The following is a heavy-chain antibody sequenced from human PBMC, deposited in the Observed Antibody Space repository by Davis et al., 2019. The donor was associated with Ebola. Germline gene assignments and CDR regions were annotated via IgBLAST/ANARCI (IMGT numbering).Heavy chain of an antibody. Sequence: GESLKISCAASGFTFSSYAMHWVRQAPGKGLEWVAVISYDGSNKYYADSVKGRFTISRDNSKNTLYLQMNSLRAEDTAVYYCARDEDIVVVPAAIYYYYGMDVWGQGTTVTVSS. CDR2: ISYDGSNK. CDR1: GFTFSSYA. CDR3: ARDEDIVVVPAAIYYYYGMDV. D-gene: IGHD2-2*01. V-gene: IGHV3-30-3*01. J-gene: IGHJ6*02.